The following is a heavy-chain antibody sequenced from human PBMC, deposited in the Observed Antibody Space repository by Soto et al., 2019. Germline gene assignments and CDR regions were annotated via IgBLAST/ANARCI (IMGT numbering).Heavy chain of an antibody. CDR3: ARGRGAAAGTRYYCGMDV. Sequence: QVQLVESGGGVVQPGRSLRLSCAASGFSFSSYGMHWVRQAPGKGLEWVAVIWYDGTNKYYADSVKGRFTISRDNSKNTLYLQMNSLRAEDTAVYYRARGRGAAAGTRYYCGMDVWGQGTTVTVSS. CDR1: GFSFSSYG. J-gene: IGHJ6*02. V-gene: IGHV3-33*01. CDR2: IWYDGTNK. D-gene: IGHD6-13*01.